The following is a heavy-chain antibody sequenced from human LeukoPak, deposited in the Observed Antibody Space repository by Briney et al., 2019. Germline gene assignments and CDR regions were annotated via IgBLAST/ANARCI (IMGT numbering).Heavy chain of an antibody. CDR2: IGDSSTSV. V-gene: IGHV3-48*02. D-gene: IGHD4-23*01. CDR1: GSTFSSYS. Sequence: PGGSLRLSCAASGSTFSSYSMNWVRQAPGKGLEWVSYIGDSSTSVYYADSVKGRFTISRDNAKNSLYLQMNSLRDEDTAVYYCARVGYVGTSGGDYWGQGTLVTVSS. J-gene: IGHJ4*02. CDR3: ARVGYVGTSGGDY.